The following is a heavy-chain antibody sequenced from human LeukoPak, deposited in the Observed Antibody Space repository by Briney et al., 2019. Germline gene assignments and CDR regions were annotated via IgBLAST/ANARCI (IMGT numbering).Heavy chain of an antibody. J-gene: IGHJ6*02. D-gene: IGHD1-7*01. Sequence: KPSETLSLTCTVSGGSISSSSYSWGWIRQPPGKGLEWIGSIYYSGSTYYNPSLKSRVTISVDTSKNQFSLKLSSVTAADTAVYYCARLRITGTTESYYYYGMDVWGQGTTVTVSS. CDR1: GGSISSSSYS. V-gene: IGHV4-39*01. CDR3: ARLRITGTTESYYYYGMDV. CDR2: IYYSGST.